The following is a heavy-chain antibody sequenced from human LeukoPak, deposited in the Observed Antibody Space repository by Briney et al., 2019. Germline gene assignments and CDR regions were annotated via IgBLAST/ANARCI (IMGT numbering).Heavy chain of an antibody. V-gene: IGHV3-23*01. D-gene: IGHD3-22*01. CDR1: GFTFSSYA. CDR2: ISSSGSNT. J-gene: IGHJ4*02. CDR3: VPIYYPSLGY. Sequence: GGSLRLSCAASGFTFSSYAMSWARRAPGKGLEWVSAISSSGSNTYYADSVKGRFTISRDNSQNTLYLQMNSLRAEDTAVYYCVPIYYPSLGYWGQGTLVTVSS.